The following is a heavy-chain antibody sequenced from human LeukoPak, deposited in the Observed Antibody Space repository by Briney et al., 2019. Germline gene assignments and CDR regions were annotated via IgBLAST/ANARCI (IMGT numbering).Heavy chain of an antibody. CDR3: AREVVVPAAKNAFDI. CDR2: ISAYNGNT. V-gene: IGHV1-18*01. D-gene: IGHD2-2*01. J-gene: IGHJ3*02. Sequence: GASVKVSCKASGYTFTSYGISWVRQAPRQGLEWMGWISAYNGNTNYAQKLQGRVTMTTDTSTSTAYMELRSLRSDDTAVYYCAREVVVPAAKNAFDIWGQGTMVTVSS. CDR1: GYTFTSYG.